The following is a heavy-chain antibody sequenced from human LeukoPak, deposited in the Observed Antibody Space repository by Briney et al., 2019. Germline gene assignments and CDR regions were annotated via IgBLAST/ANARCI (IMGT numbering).Heavy chain of an antibody. CDR1: GFTFSSYA. CDR3: ARSVGATTFTAFDI. CDR2: ISSNGGST. V-gene: IGHV3-64*01. D-gene: IGHD1-26*01. Sequence: PGGSLRLSCAASGFTFSSYAMHWVRQAPGKGLEYVSAISSNGGSTYYANSVKGRFTISRDNSKNTLYLQMGSLRAEDMAVYYCARSVGATTFTAFDIWGQGTMVTVSS. J-gene: IGHJ3*02.